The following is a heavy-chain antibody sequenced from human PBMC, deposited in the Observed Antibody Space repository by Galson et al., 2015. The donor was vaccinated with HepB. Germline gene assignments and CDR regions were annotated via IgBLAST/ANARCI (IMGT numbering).Heavy chain of an antibody. CDR2: MNPNSGNT. Sequence: SVKVSCKASGYTFTSYDINWVRQATGQGLEWMGWMNPNSGNTGYAQKFQGRVTMTRNTSISTAYMELSSLRSEDTAVYYCARGGRRVVVPAVVYYYGMDVWGQGTTVTVSS. CDR3: ARGGRRVVVPAVVYYYGMDV. J-gene: IGHJ6*02. V-gene: IGHV1-8*01. CDR1: GYTFTSYD. D-gene: IGHD2-2*01.